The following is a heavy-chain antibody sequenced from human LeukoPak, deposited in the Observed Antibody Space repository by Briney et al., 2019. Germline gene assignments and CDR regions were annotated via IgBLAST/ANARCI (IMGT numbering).Heavy chain of an antibody. J-gene: IGHJ4*02. CDR3: ARDKSSSESEEY. CDR1: GFPFSTFW. V-gene: IGHV3-7*05. CDR2: IIQDGSQK. D-gene: IGHD6-19*01. Sequence: GGSLRLSCTASGFPFSTFWMSWVRQAPGKGLEWVANIIQDGSQKYYVDSVKGRFTISRDNAKNSLYLQMNSLRAEDTAVYYGARDKSSSESEEYWGEGTLVTVSS.